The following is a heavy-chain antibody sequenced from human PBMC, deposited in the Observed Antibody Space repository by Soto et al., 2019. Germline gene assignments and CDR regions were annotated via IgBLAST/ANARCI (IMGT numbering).Heavy chain of an antibody. Sequence: QVQLVHSGAEVKKPGASLKVCCKASRYTFTDYFIHWVRQAPGHGIELVGWINPKSRGTNYAQKFQGRVTITRDTSNSTAYMELRGLRSDDTAVYYCARVTLKAGNWFDPWGPGTLVTVAP. J-gene: IGHJ5*02. CDR1: RYTFTDYF. CDR2: INPKSRGT. V-gene: IGHV1-2*02. CDR3: ARVTLKAGNWFDP.